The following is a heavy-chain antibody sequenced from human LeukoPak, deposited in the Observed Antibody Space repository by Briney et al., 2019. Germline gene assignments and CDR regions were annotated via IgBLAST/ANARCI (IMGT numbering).Heavy chain of an antibody. CDR1: GYSFTSCW. CDR3: ARQGTAMVDY. CDR2: IYPGDSDT. D-gene: IGHD5-18*01. J-gene: IGHJ4*02. V-gene: IGHV5-51*01. Sequence: GESLKISCKGSGYSFTSCWIGWVRQMPGKGLGWMGIIYPGDSDTRYSPSFKGQVTISADKSISTAYLQWRSLKASDTAMYYCARQGTAMVDYWGQGTLVTVSS.